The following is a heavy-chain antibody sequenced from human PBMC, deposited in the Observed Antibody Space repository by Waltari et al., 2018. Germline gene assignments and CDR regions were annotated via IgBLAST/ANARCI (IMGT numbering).Heavy chain of an antibody. CDR2: INSDGSST. CDR3: ARGDYLLPLDY. J-gene: IGHJ4*02. D-gene: IGHD3-22*01. V-gene: IGHV3-74*01. Sequence: EVQLVESGGGLVQPGGSLRLSCAASGFTFSSYWMHWVRQAPGKGLVGVSSINSDGSSTSDADSVKCRFTISRDNAKNTLYLQMNSLRAEDTAVYYCARGDYLLPLDYWGQGTLVTVSS. CDR1: GFTFSSYW.